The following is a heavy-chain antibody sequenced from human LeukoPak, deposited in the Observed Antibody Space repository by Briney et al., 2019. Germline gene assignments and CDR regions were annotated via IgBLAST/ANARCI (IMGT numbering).Heavy chain of an antibody. Sequence: GGSLRLSCAASGFTFSSYSMNWVRQAPGKGLEWVSSISSSSSYIYYADSVKGRFTISRDNAKNSLYLQMNSLRAEDTAVYYCAREVPHRTFFDYWGQGTLVTVSS. V-gene: IGHV3-21*01. J-gene: IGHJ4*02. D-gene: IGHD2-2*01. CDR1: GFTFSSYS. CDR3: AREVPHRTFFDY. CDR2: ISSSSSYI.